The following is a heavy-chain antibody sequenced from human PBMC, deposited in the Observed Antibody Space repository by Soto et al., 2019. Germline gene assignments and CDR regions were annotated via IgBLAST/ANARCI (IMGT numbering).Heavy chain of an antibody. CDR1: GFTFSSYA. CDR3: AKIDPYGSGSYYYFDY. CDR2: ISGSGGST. Sequence: GGSLRLSCAASGFTFSSYAMSWVRQAPGKGLEWVSAISGSGGSTYYADSVKGRFTISRDNSKNTLYLQMNSLRAEDTAVYYCAKIDPYGSGSYYYFDYWGQGTLVTVSS. V-gene: IGHV3-23*01. D-gene: IGHD3-10*01. J-gene: IGHJ4*02.